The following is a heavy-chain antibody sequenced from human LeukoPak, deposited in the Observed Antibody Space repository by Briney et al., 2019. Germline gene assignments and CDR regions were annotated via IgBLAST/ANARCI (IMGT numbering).Heavy chain of an antibody. D-gene: IGHD2-2*03. J-gene: IGHJ4*02. V-gene: IGHV1-69*01. Sequence: ASVKVSCKASGGTFSSYAISWVRQAPGQGLEWMGGIIPIFGTANYAQKFQGRVTITADESTSTAYMELSSLRSEDTAVYYCAREDGHCSSTSYLYYFDYWGQGTLVTVSS. CDR1: GGTFSSYA. CDR3: AREDGHCSSTSYLYYFDY. CDR2: IIPIFGTA.